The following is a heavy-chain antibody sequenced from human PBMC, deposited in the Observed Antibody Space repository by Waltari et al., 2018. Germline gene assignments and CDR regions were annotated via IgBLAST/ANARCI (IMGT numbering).Heavy chain of an antibody. CDR3: STWLRAHFDY. Sequence: EVQLLESGGALVQPGGSLRLSCAASGFTFSSYTLIWVRQAPVKGLEWVSTISDPATGNTHYADSVKGRFTISRDDSRNTVYLQMNGLIAEDTAVYYCSTWLRAHFDYWGQGTPVTVSS. V-gene: IGHV3-23*01. J-gene: IGHJ4*02. CDR1: GFTFSSYT. CDR2: ISDPATGNT. D-gene: IGHD5-12*01.